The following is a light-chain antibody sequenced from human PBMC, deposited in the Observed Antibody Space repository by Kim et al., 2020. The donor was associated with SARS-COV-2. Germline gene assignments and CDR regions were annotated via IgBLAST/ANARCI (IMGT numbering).Light chain of an antibody. CDR1: ALPKQY. CDR2: KDS. Sequence: VYPRQTARITCSGDALPKQYAYWYQQKPGQAPVLVIYKDSERPSGIPERFSGSSSGTTVTLTISGVQAEDEADYYCQSADSSGTVVFGGGTQLTVL. J-gene: IGLJ2*01. V-gene: IGLV3-25*03. CDR3: QSADSSGTVV.